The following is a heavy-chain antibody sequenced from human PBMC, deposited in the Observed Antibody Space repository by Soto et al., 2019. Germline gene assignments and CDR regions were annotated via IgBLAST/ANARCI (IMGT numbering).Heavy chain of an antibody. CDR3: AREALVVVAANYYYYMDV. V-gene: IGHV1-18*01. J-gene: IGHJ6*03. CDR2: ISAYNGNT. Sequence: ASVKVSCKASGYTFTSYGISWVRQAPGQGLEWMGWISAYNGNTNYAQKLQGRVTMTTDTSTSTAYMKLRSLRSDDTAVYYCAREALVVVAANYYYYMDVWGKGTTVTVSS. D-gene: IGHD2-15*01. CDR1: GYTFTSYG.